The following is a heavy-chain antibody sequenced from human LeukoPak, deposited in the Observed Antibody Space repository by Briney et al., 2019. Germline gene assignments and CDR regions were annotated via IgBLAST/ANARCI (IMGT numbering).Heavy chain of an antibody. D-gene: IGHD3-22*01. CDR1: GFTFSNYA. CDR2: TSHDGDKE. Sequence: GGSLRLSCAVSGFTFSNYAMHRVRQAPGKGLEWVAVTSHDGDKEYYADSVKGRFTISRDNSKNTLYLQMNSLRAEDTAVYYCARTRTYYYDSSGYSKPTFDYWGQGTLVTVSS. CDR3: ARTRTYYYDSSGYSKPTFDY. J-gene: IGHJ4*02. V-gene: IGHV3-30*04.